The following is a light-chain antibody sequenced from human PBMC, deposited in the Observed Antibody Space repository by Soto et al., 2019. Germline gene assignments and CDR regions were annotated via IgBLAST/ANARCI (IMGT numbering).Light chain of an antibody. CDR1: QSISSN. CDR3: QQSNSLPPT. J-gene: IGKJ1*01. Sequence: DIQMTQSPSSLSASVGDRVTITCRASQSISSNLNWYQQKPGKAPKLLIYTAASLQSGGPSRFSGSGSGTDFTLTIASLQLEDFATYYCQQSNSLPPTFGQGTKVEIK. CDR2: TAA. V-gene: IGKV1-39*01.